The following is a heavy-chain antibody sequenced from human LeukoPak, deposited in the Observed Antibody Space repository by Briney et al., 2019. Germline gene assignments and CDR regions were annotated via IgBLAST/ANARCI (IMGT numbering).Heavy chain of an antibody. Sequence: PGGSLRLSCAASGFTFSSYGMHWVRQAPGKGLEWVAVISYDGSNKYYADSVKGRFTISRDNSKNTLYLQMNSLRAEDTAVYYGTRVYYDSSGYYQNWFDPWGQGTLVTVSS. J-gene: IGHJ5*02. D-gene: IGHD3-22*01. CDR3: TRVYYDSSGYYQNWFDP. CDR2: ISYDGSNK. CDR1: GFTFSSYG. V-gene: IGHV3-30*03.